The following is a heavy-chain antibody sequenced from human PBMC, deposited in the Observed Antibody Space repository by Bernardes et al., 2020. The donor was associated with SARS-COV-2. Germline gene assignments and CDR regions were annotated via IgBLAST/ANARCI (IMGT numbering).Heavy chain of an antibody. CDR3: ARGGRQWLVLEPSYYFDY. J-gene: IGHJ4*02. D-gene: IGHD6-19*01. CDR2: INHSGST. Sequence: SEPLSLTCAVYGGSFSGYYWSWIRQPPGKGLEWIGEINHSGSTNYNPSLKSRVTISVDMSKNQFSLKLSSVTAADTAVYYCARGGRQWLVLEPSYYFDYWGQGTPVTVSS. V-gene: IGHV4-34*01. CDR1: GGSFSGYY.